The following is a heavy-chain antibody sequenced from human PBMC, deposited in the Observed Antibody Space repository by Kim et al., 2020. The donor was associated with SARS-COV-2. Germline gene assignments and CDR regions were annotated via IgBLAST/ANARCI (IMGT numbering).Heavy chain of an antibody. CDR2: ISSSSSTI. D-gene: IGHD3-10*01. CDR1: GFTFSSYS. J-gene: IGHJ6*02. Sequence: GGSLRLSCAASGFTFSSYSMNWVRQAPGKGLEWVSYISSSSSTIYYADSVKGRFTISRDNAKNSLYLQMNSLRDEDTAVYYCARYGSGSYTTDYGMDVWGQGTTVTVSS. V-gene: IGHV3-48*02. CDR3: ARYGSGSYTTDYGMDV.